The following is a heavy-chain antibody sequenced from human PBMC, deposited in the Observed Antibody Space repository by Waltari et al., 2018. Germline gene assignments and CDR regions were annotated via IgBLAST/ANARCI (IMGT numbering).Heavy chain of an antibody. V-gene: IGHV3-48*04. CDR2: ISRSSSTV. D-gene: IGHD1-26*01. J-gene: IGHJ3*02. CDR3: ARDGEMGAWGIMKGSAFDM. Sequence: EVQLVESGGGLVQPGGSLRLSCEASGFPFSSYGMNWVRQAPGKGLEWVSYISRSSSTVYYADSVKGRFTISRDNAKNSLYLQMNSLRAEDTAVYYCARDGEMGAWGIMKGSAFDMWGQGTMVTVSS. CDR1: GFPFSSYG.